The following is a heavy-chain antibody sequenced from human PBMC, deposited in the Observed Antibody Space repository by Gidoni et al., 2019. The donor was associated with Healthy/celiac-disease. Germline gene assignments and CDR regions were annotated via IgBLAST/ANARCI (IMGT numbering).Heavy chain of an antibody. D-gene: IGHD3-10*01. Sequence: QVQLQQWGAGLLKPSETLSLTCAVYGGSFSGYYWCWIRQPPGKGLEWIGEINHSGSNNYNPSLKSRVTISVDTSKNQFSLKLSSVTAADTAVYYCARVVPLGAFDIWGQGTMVTVSS. J-gene: IGHJ3*02. CDR1: GGSFSGYY. CDR3: ARVVPLGAFDI. CDR2: INHSGSN. V-gene: IGHV4-34*01.